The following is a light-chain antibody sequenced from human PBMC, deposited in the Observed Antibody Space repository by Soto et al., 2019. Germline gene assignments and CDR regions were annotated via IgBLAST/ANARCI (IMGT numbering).Light chain of an antibody. CDR1: QSISGT. J-gene: IGKJ4*01. CDR2: DAS. Sequence: DIQMTQSPSTLSAYVGDRVTITCRASQSISGTLAWYQQKPGKAPKLLMYDASNLERGVPSWFSGGGSGTEFSLSISSLQPEDFAVYYCQQRSNWPLAFGGGTKVEIK. V-gene: IGKV1-5*01. CDR3: QQRSNWPLA.